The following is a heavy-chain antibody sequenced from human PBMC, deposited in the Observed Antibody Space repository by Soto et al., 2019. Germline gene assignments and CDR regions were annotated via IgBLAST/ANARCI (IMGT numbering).Heavy chain of an antibody. Sequence: GASVKVSCKASGYTFTSYYMHWVRQAPGQGLEWMGIINPDGGRTSYAPKFQGRVTMTRDTSTSTHYMELSSLRSDDTAFYYCARDLVYNFNWFDPWGQGTLVTVSS. CDR1: GYTFTSYY. CDR2: INPDGGRT. D-gene: IGHD1-20*01. V-gene: IGHV1-46*01. J-gene: IGHJ5*02. CDR3: ARDLVYNFNWFDP.